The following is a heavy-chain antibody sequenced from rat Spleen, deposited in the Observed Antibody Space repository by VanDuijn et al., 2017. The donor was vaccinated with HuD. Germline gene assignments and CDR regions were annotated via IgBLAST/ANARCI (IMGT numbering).Heavy chain of an antibody. CDR2: ISSDGRRN. CDR3: TRVQTGRGSYYWYFDF. Sequence: EVQLVESGGGLVQPGRSLKLSCAASGFTFSNFPMAWVRQAPKKGLEWVASISSDGRRNYYRDSVKGRFTISRDNAKRTLFLQMDSLRSDDTATYYCTRVQTGRGSYYWYFDFWGPGTMVTVSS. V-gene: IGHV5-7*01. D-gene: IGHD5-1*01. J-gene: IGHJ1*01. CDR1: GFTFSNFP.